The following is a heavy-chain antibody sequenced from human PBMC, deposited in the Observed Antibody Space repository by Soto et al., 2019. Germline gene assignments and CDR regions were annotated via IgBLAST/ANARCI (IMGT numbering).Heavy chain of an antibody. CDR2: ISYDESDK. CDR1: GFIFSNYA. CDR3: AKGGAITSVARYLFDP. J-gene: IGHJ5*02. D-gene: IGHD1-20*01. Sequence: HPGGSLRLSCAASGFIFSNYAIHWVRQAPGKGLDWVAVISYDESDKKYGDSVKGRFTISRDNSKNTVYLQMNSLTAEDTAVYYCAKGGAITSVARYLFDPWGQGTLVTVSS. V-gene: IGHV3-30*18.